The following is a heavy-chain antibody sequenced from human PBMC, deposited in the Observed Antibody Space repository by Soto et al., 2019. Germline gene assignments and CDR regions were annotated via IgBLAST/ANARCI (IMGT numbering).Heavy chain of an antibody. Sequence: QVHLVQSGAEVRKPGASVKVSCKGSGYTFTSYGIAWVRQAPGQGLEWMGWISAHNDNTNYAQKVQGRVTVTRDISTSTAYLELRNLRSDDTAVYYCARGRDGDYWGQGALVTVSS. CDR2: ISAHNDNT. D-gene: IGHD6-6*01. CDR1: GYTFTSYG. J-gene: IGHJ4*02. CDR3: ARGRDGDY. V-gene: IGHV1-18*01.